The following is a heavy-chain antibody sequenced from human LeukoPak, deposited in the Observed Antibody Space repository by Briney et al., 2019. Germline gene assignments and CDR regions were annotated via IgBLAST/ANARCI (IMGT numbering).Heavy chain of an antibody. CDR2: ISSRSSSI. J-gene: IGHJ4*02. V-gene: IGHV3-48*04. CDR3: AKGGFLRYYDSSGYFYYFDY. CDR1: GFTFSDYS. Sequence: PGGSLRLSCAASGFTFSDYSINWVRQAPGKGLEWVSFISSRSSSIYYADSVKGRFTISRDNSKNSLYLQMNSLRTEDTALYYCAKGGFLRYYDSSGYFYYFDYWGQGTLVTVSS. D-gene: IGHD3-22*01.